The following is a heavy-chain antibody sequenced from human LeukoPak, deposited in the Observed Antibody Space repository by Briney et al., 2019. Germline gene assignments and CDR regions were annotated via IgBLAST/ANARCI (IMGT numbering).Heavy chain of an antibody. CDR2: ITTSSRSYT. J-gene: IGHJ4*02. D-gene: IGHD3-10*01. CDR1: GFAFSDYS. CDR3: ARDHWYGSDY. V-gene: IGHV3-11*05. Sequence: GGSLRLSCAAYGFAFSDYSMNWIRQAPGKGLEWVSSITTSSRSYTNYADSVKGRFTISRDNARNSLYLQMNSLRAEDTAVYYCARDHWYGSDYWGQGTLVSACS.